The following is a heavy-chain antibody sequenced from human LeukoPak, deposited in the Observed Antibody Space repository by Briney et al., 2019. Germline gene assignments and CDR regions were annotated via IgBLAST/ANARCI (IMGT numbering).Heavy chain of an antibody. CDR3: ARDEYYDSSGYYGPIDY. Sequence: GGSLTLSCAASGFTFSSYWMSWVRQAPGKGLEWVANIKEDGSEKYYVDSVEGRFTISRDNAKDSLYLQMNSLRAEDAAVYYCARDEYYDSSGYYGPIDYWGQGTLVTVSS. J-gene: IGHJ4*02. D-gene: IGHD3-22*01. CDR1: GFTFSSYW. CDR2: IKEDGSEK. V-gene: IGHV3-7*01.